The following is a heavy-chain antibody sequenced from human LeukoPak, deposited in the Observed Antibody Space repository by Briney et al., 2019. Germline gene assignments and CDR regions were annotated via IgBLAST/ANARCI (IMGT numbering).Heavy chain of an antibody. CDR3: ARGYDDYGKYYFES. J-gene: IGHJ4*02. CDR1: GFTFSAYP. D-gene: IGHD4-17*01. CDR2: ISSGSGYI. Sequence: GGSLRLSCADSGFTFSAYPRTWVRQAPGKGLEWVSSISSGSGYIYYADSVKGRFIISRDNAKNSLYLQMNSLRAEDTAVYYCARGYDDYGKYYFESWGQGTLVTVSS. V-gene: IGHV3-21*01.